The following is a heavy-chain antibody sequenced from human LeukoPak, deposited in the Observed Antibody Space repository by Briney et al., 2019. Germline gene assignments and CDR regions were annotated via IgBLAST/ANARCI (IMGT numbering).Heavy chain of an antibody. D-gene: IGHD6-19*01. V-gene: IGHV3-30-3*01. J-gene: IGHJ4*02. CDR1: GFTFSSYA. CDR3: ARVRGMYSSGWYSN. CDR2: ISYDGSNK. Sequence: GGSLGLSCAASGFTFSSYAMHWVRQAPGKGLEWVAVISYDGSNKYYADSVKGRFTISRDNSKNTLYLQMNSLRAEDTAVYYCARVRGMYSSGWYSNWGQGTLVTVSS.